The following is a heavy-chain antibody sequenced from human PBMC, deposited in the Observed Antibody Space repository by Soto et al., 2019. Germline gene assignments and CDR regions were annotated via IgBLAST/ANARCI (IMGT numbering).Heavy chain of an antibody. J-gene: IGHJ3*02. CDR2: IYYSGST. D-gene: IGHD3-22*01. CDR1: GGSISSGGYY. V-gene: IGHV4-31*03. CDR3: ARVYSGYADAFDI. Sequence: QVQLQESGPGLVKPSQTLSLTCTVSGGSISSGGYYWSWIRQHPGKGLEWIGYIYYSGSTYYNPSLKSRVXKSXDXCKNQFSLKLSSVTAADTAVYYCARVYSGYADAFDIWGQGTMVTVSS.